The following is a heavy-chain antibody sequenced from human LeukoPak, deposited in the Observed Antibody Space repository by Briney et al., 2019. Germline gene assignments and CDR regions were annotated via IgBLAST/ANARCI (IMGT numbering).Heavy chain of an antibody. CDR2: IIPIFGTA. CDR3: PRPYGGKSNGLDY. J-gene: IGHJ4*02. D-gene: IGHD3-16*01. V-gene: IGHV1-69*13. CDR1: GGTFSSYA. Sequence: SVKVSCKASGGTFSSYAISWVRQAPGQGLEWMGGIIPIFGTANYAQKFQGRVTITADESTSTDYVELSGLKSEGAAVYYCPRPYGGKSNGLDYWGQGTLVTVCS.